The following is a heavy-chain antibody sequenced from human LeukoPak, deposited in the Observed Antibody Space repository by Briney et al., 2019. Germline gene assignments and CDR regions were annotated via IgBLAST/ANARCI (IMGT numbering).Heavy chain of an antibody. CDR2: INWNGGST. Sequence: PGGSLRLSXAASGFTFDDYGMSWVGQAPGKGLEWVSGINWNGGSTGYADSVKGRFTISGDNAKNSLYLQMNSLRAEDTALYFCARDHDTSGYYYGILDYWGQGTLVTVSS. D-gene: IGHD3-22*01. CDR3: ARDHDTSGYYYGILDY. V-gene: IGHV3-20*04. CDR1: GFTFDDYG. J-gene: IGHJ4*02.